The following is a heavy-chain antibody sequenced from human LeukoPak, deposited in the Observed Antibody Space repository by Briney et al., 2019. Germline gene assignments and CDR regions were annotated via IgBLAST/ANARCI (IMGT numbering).Heavy chain of an antibody. V-gene: IGHV1-2*06. D-gene: IGHD2-2*01. CDR3: ARGGWGVGCSSTSCYDSEYFQH. J-gene: IGHJ1*01. Sequence: ASVKVSCKASGYTFTGYYMHWVRQAPGQGLEWMGRINPNSGGTNYAQKFQGRVTMTRDTSISTAYMELSRLRCDDTAVYYCARGGWGVGCSSTSCYDSEYFQHWGQGTLVTVSS. CDR2: INPNSGGT. CDR1: GYTFTGYY.